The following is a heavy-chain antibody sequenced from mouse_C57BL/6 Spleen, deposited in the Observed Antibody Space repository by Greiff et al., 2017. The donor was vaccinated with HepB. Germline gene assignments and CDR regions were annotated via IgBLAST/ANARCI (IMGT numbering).Heavy chain of an antibody. CDR3: ARWGYGSRGDY. CDR2: IYPRSGNT. V-gene: IGHV1-81*01. J-gene: IGHJ2*01. Sequence: VKLQESGAELARPGASVKLSCKASGYTFTSYGISWVKQRTGQGLEWIGEIYPRSGNTYYNEKFKGKATLTADKSSSTAYMELRSLTSEDSAVYFCARWGYGSRGDYWGQGTTLTVSS. CDR1: GYTFTSYG. D-gene: IGHD1-1*01.